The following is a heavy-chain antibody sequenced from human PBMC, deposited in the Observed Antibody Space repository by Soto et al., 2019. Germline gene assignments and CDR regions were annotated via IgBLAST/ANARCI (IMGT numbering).Heavy chain of an antibody. D-gene: IGHD5-12*01. V-gene: IGHV3-74*01. CDR3: IRDLRRGDY. Sequence: GVSLRLSCAASGFSFGDFWMHWVRQAPGKGLVWVSRISTDGSITHYADSVKGRFTTSRDNAKNTVFLQMNSLRAEDTAVYYCIRDLRRGDYWGQGTLVTVSS. J-gene: IGHJ4*02. CDR2: ISTDGSIT. CDR1: GFSFGDFW.